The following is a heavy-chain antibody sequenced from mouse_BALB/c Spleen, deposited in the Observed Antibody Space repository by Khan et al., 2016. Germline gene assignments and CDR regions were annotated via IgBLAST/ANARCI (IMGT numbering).Heavy chain of an antibody. Sequence: EVQLVESGGGLVQPKGSLKLSCAASGFTFNTYAMHWVCQAPGKGLEWVARIRSKSNNYATYYADSVKDRFTISRDDSQSMLYLQMNKLKTEDTAMYYCVREGNYGNYYAMDYWGQGTSVTVSS. CDR1: GFTFNTYA. CDR2: IRSKSNNYAT. CDR3: VREGNYGNYYAMDY. V-gene: IGHV10-3*03. J-gene: IGHJ4*01. D-gene: IGHD2-1*01.